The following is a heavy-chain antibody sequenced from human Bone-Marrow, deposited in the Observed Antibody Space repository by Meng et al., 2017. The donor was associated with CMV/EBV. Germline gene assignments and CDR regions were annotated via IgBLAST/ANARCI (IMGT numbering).Heavy chain of an antibody. CDR1: GFTFSSYS. D-gene: IGHD3-3*01. V-gene: IGHV3-21*01. CDR2: ISSSSSYI. Sequence: WGSLRLSCAASGFTFSSYSMNWVRQAPGKGLEWVSSISSSSSYIYYADSVKGRFTISRDNAKNSLYLQMNSLRAEDTAVYYCASRPVRGFLEWLPASMDVWGQGTTVTVSS. J-gene: IGHJ6*02. CDR3: ASRPVRGFLEWLPASMDV.